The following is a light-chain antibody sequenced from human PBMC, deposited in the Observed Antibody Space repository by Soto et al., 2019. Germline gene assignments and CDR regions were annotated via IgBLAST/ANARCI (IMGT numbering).Light chain of an antibody. CDR2: GVN. CDR3: PSSTSSSPHV. CDR1: SSDVGGYNY. Sequence: QSALTQPASVSGSPGQSITISCTGTSSDVGGYNYVSWYQQHPGKVPKLMIFGVNSRPSGVSDRFSGSKSGNTASLTISGRQTECESNSSCPSSTSSSPHVFGSGTKVTVL. J-gene: IGLJ1*01. V-gene: IGLV2-14*03.